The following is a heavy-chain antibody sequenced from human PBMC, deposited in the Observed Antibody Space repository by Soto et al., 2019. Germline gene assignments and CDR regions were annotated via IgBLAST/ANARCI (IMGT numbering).Heavy chain of an antibody. CDR2: IWYDGSNK. CDR3: ARWGCSGSNCNLNQRSFDL. Sequence: QVQLVESGGGVVQPGRSLRLSCAASGFIFNEYGMHWVRQAPGKGLEWVAVIWYDGSNKYYADSVKGRFTFSRDNSKNIMSLKVNSLRVEDTAVYYCARWGCSGSNCNLNQRSFDLWGQGTLVTVSS. D-gene: IGHD2-15*01. CDR1: GFIFNEYG. V-gene: IGHV3-33*03. J-gene: IGHJ4*02.